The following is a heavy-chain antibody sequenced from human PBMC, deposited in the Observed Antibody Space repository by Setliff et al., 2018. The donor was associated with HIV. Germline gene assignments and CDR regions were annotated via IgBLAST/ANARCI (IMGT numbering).Heavy chain of an antibody. CDR3: ARFRGTTVKLFYYYYGMDV. CDR2: IYYSGST. CDR1: GGSISSYY. J-gene: IGHJ6*02. V-gene: IGHV4-59*12. D-gene: IGHD4-17*01. Sequence: PSETLSLTCTVSGGSISSYYWSWIRQPPGKGPEWIGYIYYSGSTNYNPSLKSRITISVDASKNQFSLKLSSVTAADTAVYYCARFRGTTVKLFYYYYGMDVWGQGTTVTVSS.